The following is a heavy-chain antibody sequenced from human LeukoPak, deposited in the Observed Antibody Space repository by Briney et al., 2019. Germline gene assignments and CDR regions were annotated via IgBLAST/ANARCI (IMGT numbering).Heavy chain of an antibody. CDR3: ARRGAAAGTAHFDY. J-gene: IGHJ4*02. D-gene: IGHD6-13*01. CDR2: INHSGST. Sequence: NPSETLSLTCTVSGSISGYYWSWIRQPPGKGLEWIGEINHSGSTNYNPSLKSRVTISVDTSKNQFSLKLSSVTAADTAVYYCARRGAAAGTAHFDYWGQGTLVTVSS. CDR1: GSISGYY. V-gene: IGHV4-34*01.